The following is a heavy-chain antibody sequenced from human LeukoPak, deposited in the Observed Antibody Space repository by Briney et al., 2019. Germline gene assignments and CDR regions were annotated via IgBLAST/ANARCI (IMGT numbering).Heavy chain of an antibody. V-gene: IGHV1-18*01. D-gene: IGHD2-2*01. CDR2: ISAYNGNT. CDR1: GYTFTSYG. J-gene: IGHJ3*02. Sequence: ASVKVSCKASGYTFTSYGISWVRQAPGQGLEWMGWISAYNGNTNYAQKFQGTVTMTRNTSISAAYMELSSLRSEDTAVYYCARRGRSTSPDNVDAFDIWGQGTMVTVSS. CDR3: ARRGRSTSPDNVDAFDI.